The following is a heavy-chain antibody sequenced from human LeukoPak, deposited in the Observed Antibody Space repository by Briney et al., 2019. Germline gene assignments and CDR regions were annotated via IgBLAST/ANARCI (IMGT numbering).Heavy chain of an antibody. CDR3: AKGAEEGVVITSVYYYYMDV. CDR1: GFTFSSYG. CDR2: ISGSGGST. J-gene: IGHJ6*03. V-gene: IGHV3-23*01. D-gene: IGHD3-22*01. Sequence: GGSLRLSCAASGFTFSSYGMSWVRQAPGKGLEWVSAISGSGGSTYYADSVKGRFTISRDNSKNTLFLQMNSLTAEDTAVYYCAKGAEEGVVITSVYYYYMDVWGKGTTVAISS.